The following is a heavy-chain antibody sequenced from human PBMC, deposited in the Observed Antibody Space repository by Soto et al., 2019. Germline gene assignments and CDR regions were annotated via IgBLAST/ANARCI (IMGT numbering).Heavy chain of an antibody. V-gene: IGHV3-23*01. D-gene: IGHD2-15*01. CDR1: EFTFRSYA. CDR3: ATYIVVVVAAIFESSH. J-gene: IGHJ1*01. CDR2: ISGSGGST. Sequence: GSLRISCAAAEFTFRSYALSWVSQAPGKGLEWVSAISGSGGSTYYADSVKGRFTISRDNSKNTLYLQMNSLRAEDTAVYYCATYIVVVVAAIFESSHWGQGTRVTVSS.